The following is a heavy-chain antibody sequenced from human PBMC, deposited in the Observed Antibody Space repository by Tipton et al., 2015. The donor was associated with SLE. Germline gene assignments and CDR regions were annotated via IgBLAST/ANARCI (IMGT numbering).Heavy chain of an antibody. J-gene: IGHJ4*02. CDR2: IYYSGST. CDR3: ARHIEVGVAVAGFDY. Sequence: TLSLTCTVPGGSISSSSYYWGWIRQPPGKGLEWIGSIYYSGSTYYNPSLKSRVTISVDTSKNQFSLKLSSVTAADTAVYYCARHIEVGVAVAGFDYWGQGTLGTVSS. CDR1: GGSISSSSYY. D-gene: IGHD6-19*01. V-gene: IGHV4-39*01.